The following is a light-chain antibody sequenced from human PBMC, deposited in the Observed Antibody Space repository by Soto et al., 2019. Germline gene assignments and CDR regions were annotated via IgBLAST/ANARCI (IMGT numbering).Light chain of an antibody. CDR2: GAS. V-gene: IGKV3-20*01. J-gene: IGKJ1*01. CDR3: QQYGSSGT. Sequence: EIVLTQSQGTLSLSAGERATLPWGASQSVSNNYLAWYQQRPGQAPRLLIYGASNRATGIPDRFTGSGSGTDFTLTISRMAPEDFAVYYCQQYGSSGTFCQGTKVDIK. CDR1: QSVSNNY.